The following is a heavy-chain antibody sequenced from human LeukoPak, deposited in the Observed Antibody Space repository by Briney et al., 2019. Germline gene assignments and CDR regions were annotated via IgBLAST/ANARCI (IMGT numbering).Heavy chain of an antibody. D-gene: IGHD3-10*01. V-gene: IGHV1-2*02. Sequence: ASVEVSCKASGYTFTGYYIHWVRQAPGQGLEWMGWINPNNGGTSFAQKFQGRVTMTRDTSISTAYMELSRLIFDDTAVYYCARGAGSSRLDPWGQGTLVTVSS. CDR1: GYTFTGYY. J-gene: IGHJ5*02. CDR3: ARGAGSSRLDP. CDR2: INPNNGGT.